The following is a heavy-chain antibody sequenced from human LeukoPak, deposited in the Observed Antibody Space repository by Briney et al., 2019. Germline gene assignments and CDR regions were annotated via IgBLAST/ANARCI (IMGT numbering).Heavy chain of an antibody. V-gene: IGHV4-34*01. CDR3: SAFSSGWYWGMVGKIDY. J-gene: IGHJ4*02. D-gene: IGHD6-19*01. Sequence: SETLSLTCAVYGGSFSGYYWSWIRQPPGKGLEWIGEINHSGSTYYNPSLKSRVTISVDTSKNQFSLKLSSVTAADTAVYYCSAFSSGWYWGMVGKIDYWGQGTLVTVSS. CDR2: INHSGST. CDR1: GGSFSGYY.